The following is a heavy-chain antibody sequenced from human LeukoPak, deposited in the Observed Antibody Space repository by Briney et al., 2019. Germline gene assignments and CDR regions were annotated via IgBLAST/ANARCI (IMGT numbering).Heavy chain of an antibody. J-gene: IGHJ4*02. CDR1: GCTFTSYA. CDR3: ARVSYDRGWGYFDY. Sequence: GASVKVSCKASGCTFTSYAMNWVRQAPGQGLEWMGWINTNTGNPTYAQGFTGRFVFSLDTSVSTAYLQISSLKAEDTAVYYCARVSYDRGWGYFDYWGQGTLVTVSS. D-gene: IGHD5-12*01. V-gene: IGHV7-4-1*02. CDR2: INTNTGNP.